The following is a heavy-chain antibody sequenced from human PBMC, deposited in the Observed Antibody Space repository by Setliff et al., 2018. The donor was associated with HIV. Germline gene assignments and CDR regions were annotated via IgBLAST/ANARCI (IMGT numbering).Heavy chain of an antibody. Sequence: SETLSLTCTVSGASISSHCWSWIRQSPGRELEWIGYIYSTGSTNYNPSLQSRVSISMDASKNKFSLKVTSVTSADTAVYYCAKGAGFYGDYTFDYWGQGHLVTVSS. V-gene: IGHV4-59*11. CDR1: GASISSHC. CDR3: AKGAGFYGDYTFDY. J-gene: IGHJ4*02. D-gene: IGHD4-17*01. CDR2: IYSTGST.